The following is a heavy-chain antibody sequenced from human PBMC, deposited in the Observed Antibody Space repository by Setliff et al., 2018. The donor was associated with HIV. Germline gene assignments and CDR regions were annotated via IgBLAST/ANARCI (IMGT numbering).Heavy chain of an antibody. CDR2: ISASSDNT. CDR1: GYTFTTYG. V-gene: IGHV1-18*01. D-gene: IGHD1-1*01. Sequence: ASVKVSCKASGYTFTTYGFNWVRQAPGQGLEWMGWISASSDNTNYAQKFQGRVTLTTDTSTNTVYMGLKSLRSDDTAVYFCARGQLDRHLRSDVPFDIWGQGTMVTVSS. CDR3: ARGQLDRHLRSDVPFDI. J-gene: IGHJ3*02.